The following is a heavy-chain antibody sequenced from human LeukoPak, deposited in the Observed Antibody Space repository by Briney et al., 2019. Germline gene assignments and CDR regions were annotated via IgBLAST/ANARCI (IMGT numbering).Heavy chain of an antibody. D-gene: IGHD1-26*01. J-gene: IGHJ3*02. CDR1: GGSISSYY. V-gene: IGHV4-4*09. CDR3: ARHRVGATYDAFDI. CDR2: IYTTGST. Sequence: SETLSLTCTVSGGSISSYYWSWIRQPPGKGLEWIGYIYTTGSTNYNPPLKSRVTMSVGTSKNQFSLKLSSVTAADTAVYYCARHRVGATYDAFDIWGQGTMVTVSS.